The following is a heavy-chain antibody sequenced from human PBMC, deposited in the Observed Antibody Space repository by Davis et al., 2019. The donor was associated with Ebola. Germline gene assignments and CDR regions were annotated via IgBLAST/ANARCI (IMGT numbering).Heavy chain of an antibody. CDR3: ARARFYYYGMDV. CDR2: YSGST. V-gene: IGHV4-59*12. CDR1: GGSISSYY. Sequence: SETLSLTCTVSGGSISSYYWSWIRQPPGKGLEWIGYYSGSTNYNPSLKSRVTISVDTSKNQFSLKLSSVTAADTAVYYCARARFYYYGMDVWGQGTTVTVSS. J-gene: IGHJ6*02.